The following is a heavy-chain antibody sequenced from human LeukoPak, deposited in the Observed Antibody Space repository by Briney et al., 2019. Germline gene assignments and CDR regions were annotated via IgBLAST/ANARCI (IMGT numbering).Heavy chain of an antibody. V-gene: IGHV3-33*01. CDR1: GFTFSSYG. CDR2: IWYDGSNK. CDR3: ARDREMATPRSGLGY. J-gene: IGHJ4*02. D-gene: IGHD5-24*01. Sequence: GRSLRLSCAASGFTFSSYGMHWVRQAPGKGLEWVAVIWYDGSNKYYADSVKGRFTISRDNSKNTLYLQTNSLRAEDTAVYYCARDREMATPRSGLGYWGQGTLVTVSS.